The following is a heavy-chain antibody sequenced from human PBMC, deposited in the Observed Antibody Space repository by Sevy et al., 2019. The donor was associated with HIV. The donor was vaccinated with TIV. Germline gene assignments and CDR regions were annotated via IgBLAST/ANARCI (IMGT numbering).Heavy chain of an antibody. V-gene: IGHV1-2*02. J-gene: IGHJ4*02. CDR3: ARETLDYGDFAF. CDR1: GYAFTNYY. D-gene: IGHD4-17*01. Sequence: ASVKVSCKASGYAFTNYYIQWVRQAPGQGLEGVGWLNPAPGSQKYEQKFQGRVPITGDTSVSTAYMELIRLESDDTAVYYCARETLDYGDFAFWGQGTQVTVSS. CDR2: LNPAPGSQ.